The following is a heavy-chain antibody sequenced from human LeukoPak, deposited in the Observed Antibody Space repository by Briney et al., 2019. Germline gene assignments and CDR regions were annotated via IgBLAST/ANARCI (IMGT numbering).Heavy chain of an antibody. V-gene: IGHV3-23*01. D-gene: IGHD3-22*01. CDR2: ISGSGGST. CDR1: GFTFSSYA. J-gene: IGHJ5*02. CDR3: AKDLWGSDPSYDSNGYYWVNWFDP. Sequence: QPGGSLRLSCAASGFTFSSYAMSWVRQAPGKGLEWVSAISGSGGSTYYADSVKGRFTISRDNSKNTLYLQMNSLRAEDTAVYYCAKDLWGSDPSYDSNGYYWVNWFDPWGQGTLVTVSS.